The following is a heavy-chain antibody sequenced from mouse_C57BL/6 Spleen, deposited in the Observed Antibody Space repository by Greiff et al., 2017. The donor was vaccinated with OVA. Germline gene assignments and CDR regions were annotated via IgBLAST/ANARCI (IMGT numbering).Heavy chain of an antibody. Sequence: EVKLMESGGGLVQPGGSLSLSCAASGFTFTDYYMSWVRQPPGKALEWLGFIRNKANGYTTEYSAPVKGRFTISRDNSQSILYLQMNALRAEDSATYYCARVLHYYGSSSFAYWGQGTLVTVSA. V-gene: IGHV7-3*01. CDR3: ARVLHYYGSSSFAY. CDR2: IRNKANGYTT. J-gene: IGHJ3*01. CDR1: GFTFTDYY. D-gene: IGHD1-1*01.